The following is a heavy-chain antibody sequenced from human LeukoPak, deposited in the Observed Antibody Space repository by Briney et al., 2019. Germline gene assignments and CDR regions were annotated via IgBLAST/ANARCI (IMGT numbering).Heavy chain of an antibody. CDR2: INPNSGGT. CDR3: ARLSGYYDSSGYHMGDY. J-gene: IGHJ4*02. CDR1: GYTFTGYY. Sequence: GASVKVSCKASGYTFTGYYMHWVRQAPGQGLEWMGWINPNSGGTNYAQKFQGRVTMTRDTSISTAYMELSRLRSDDTAVYYCARLSGYYDSSGYHMGDYWGQGTRVTVSS. V-gene: IGHV1-2*02. D-gene: IGHD3-22*01.